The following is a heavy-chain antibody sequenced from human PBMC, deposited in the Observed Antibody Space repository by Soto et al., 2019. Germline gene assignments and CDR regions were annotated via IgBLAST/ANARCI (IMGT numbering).Heavy chain of an antibody. Sequence: GASVKVSCKASGGTFSSYAISWVRQAPGQGLEWMGGIIPIFGTANYAQKFQGRVTITADESTSTAYMELRSLRSDDTAVYYCARVPSHDSSGPNDYWGQGTLVTVSS. CDR1: GGTFSSYA. CDR3: ARVPSHDSSGPNDY. J-gene: IGHJ4*02. D-gene: IGHD3-22*01. CDR2: IIPIFGTA. V-gene: IGHV1-69*13.